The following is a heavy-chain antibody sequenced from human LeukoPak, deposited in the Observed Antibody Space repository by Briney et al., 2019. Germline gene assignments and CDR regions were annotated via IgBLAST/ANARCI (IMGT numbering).Heavy chain of an antibody. J-gene: IGHJ4*02. CDR3: ARGGDGSYYTSTFDY. V-gene: IGHV1-69*05. CDR1: GGTFSSYA. Sequence: GASVKVSCKASGGTFSSYAISWVRQAPGQGLEWMGGIIPIFGAANYAQKFQGRVTITTDESTSTAYMELSSLRSEDTAVYYCARGGDGSYYTSTFDYWGQGTLVTVSS. CDR2: IIPIFGAA. D-gene: IGHD1-26*01.